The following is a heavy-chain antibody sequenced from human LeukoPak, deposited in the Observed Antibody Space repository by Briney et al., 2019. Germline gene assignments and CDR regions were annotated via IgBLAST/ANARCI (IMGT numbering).Heavy chain of an antibody. CDR1: GFTFSDYY. CDR2: ISTSFYT. CDR3: AREKVGVPRLFDI. V-gene: IGHV3-11*06. D-gene: IGHD3-16*01. Sequence: RGSLRLSCAASGFTFSDYYMSWIRQAPGKGLEWVSYISTSFYTNYADSVKGRFTISRDNAKNSLYLQMNSLRAEDTAVYFCAREKVGVPRLFDIWGQGTMVTVSS. J-gene: IGHJ3*02.